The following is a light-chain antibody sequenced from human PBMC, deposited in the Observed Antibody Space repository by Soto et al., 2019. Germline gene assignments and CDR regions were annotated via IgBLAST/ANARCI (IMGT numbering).Light chain of an antibody. CDR3: SSYTITRTYV. V-gene: IGLV2-14*01. CDR1: NSDVGAYRY. Sequence: QSALTQPASVSGSPGQAITISCSGSNSDVGAYRYVSWYQQHPGKAPKLMIYEVSNRPSGVSERFSGSKSGNTASLTIFGLQAEDEADYYCSSYTITRTYVFGTGTKVT. J-gene: IGLJ1*01. CDR2: EVS.